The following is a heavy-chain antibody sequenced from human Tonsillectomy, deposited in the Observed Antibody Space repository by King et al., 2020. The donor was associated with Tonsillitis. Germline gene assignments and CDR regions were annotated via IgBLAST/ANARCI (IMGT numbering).Heavy chain of an antibody. CDR1: GFTFEDYA. J-gene: IGHJ6*02. CDR3: AKDLGIPYFVRIDV. CDR2: ITWNSGRI. Sequence: VQLVESGGGLVQPGRSLRVSCAASGFTFEDYAMHWVRQAPGKGLEWVSGITWNSGRIGYADSVKGRFTISRDNAKKSLYLQMNNLRAEDTALYYCAKDLGIPYFVRIDVGGQGNTVTVSS. D-gene: IGHD2/OR15-2a*01. V-gene: IGHV3-9*01.